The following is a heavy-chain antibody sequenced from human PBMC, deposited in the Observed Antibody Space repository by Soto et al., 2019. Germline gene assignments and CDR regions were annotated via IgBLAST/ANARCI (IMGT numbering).Heavy chain of an antibody. J-gene: IGHJ6*03. Sequence: GGSLRLSCAASGFSFSASWMAWVRQAPGKGLEWVADIKQDGSEKNYVDSVKGRVTISRDNAKNSLYLQMDSLRAADTAVYYCAKPADWYYYYMDVWGKGTTVTVSS. V-gene: IGHV3-7*01. D-gene: IGHD2-2*01. CDR3: AKPADWYYYYMDV. CDR2: IKQDGSEK. CDR1: GFSFSASW.